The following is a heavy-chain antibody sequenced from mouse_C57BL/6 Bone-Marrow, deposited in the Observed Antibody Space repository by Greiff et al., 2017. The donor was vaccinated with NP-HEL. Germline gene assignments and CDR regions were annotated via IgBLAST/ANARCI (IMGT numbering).Heavy chain of an antibody. J-gene: IGHJ4*01. Sequence: VQLQESGAELVKPGASVKLSCKASGYTFTSYWMHWVKQRPGRGLEWIGRIDPNSGGTKYNEKFKSKATLTVDKPSSTAYMQLSSLTSENSAVYDCAWWAYYSLFYAMDYWGQGTSVTVSS. CDR1: GYTFTSYW. D-gene: IGHD2-12*01. CDR3: AWWAYYSLFYAMDY. V-gene: IGHV1-72*01. CDR2: IDPNSGGT.